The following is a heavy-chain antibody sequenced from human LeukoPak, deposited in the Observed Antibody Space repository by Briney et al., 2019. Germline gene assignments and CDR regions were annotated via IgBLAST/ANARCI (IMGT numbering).Heavy chain of an antibody. Sequence: SETLSLTCAVYGGAFSGYYWGWIRQPPGKGLEWIGSIYYSGSTYYNPSLKSRVTISVDTSKNQFSLKLSSVTAADTAVYYCARHHPNPYSGSYFDAFDIWGQGTMVTVSS. CDR3: ARHHPNPYSGSYFDAFDI. D-gene: IGHD1-26*01. J-gene: IGHJ3*02. CDR2: IYYSGST. V-gene: IGHV4-39*01. CDR1: GGAFSGYY.